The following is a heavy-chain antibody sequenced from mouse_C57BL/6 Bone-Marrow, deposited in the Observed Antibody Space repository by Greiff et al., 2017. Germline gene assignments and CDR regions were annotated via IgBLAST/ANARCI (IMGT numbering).Heavy chain of an antibody. J-gene: IGHJ4*01. CDR2: ISSGSSTI. CDR1: GFTFSDYG. CDR3: ARISTMVRYAMDY. D-gene: IGHD2-1*01. Sequence: EVKLMESGGGLVKPGGSLKLSCAASGFTFSDYGMHWVRQAPEKGLEWVAYISSGSSTISYADTVKGRVTISRDNAKNTLFLQMTSLRSEDTAMYYCARISTMVRYAMDYWGQGTSVTVSS. V-gene: IGHV5-17*01.